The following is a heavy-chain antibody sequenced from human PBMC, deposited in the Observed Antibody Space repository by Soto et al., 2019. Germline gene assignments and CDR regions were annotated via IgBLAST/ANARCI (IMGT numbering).Heavy chain of an antibody. J-gene: IGHJ6*02. V-gene: IGHV3-30*18. CDR3: AKDLPDYSNPFYYYYYGMDV. CDR2: ISYDGSNK. D-gene: IGHD4-4*01. Sequence: PGGSLRLSCAASGFTFSGYVRHWVRQAPGKGLEWVAVISYDGSNKYYADSVKGRFTISRDNSKNTLYLQMNSLRAEDTAVYYCAKDLPDYSNPFYYYYYGMDVWGQGTTVTVSS. CDR1: GFTFSGYV.